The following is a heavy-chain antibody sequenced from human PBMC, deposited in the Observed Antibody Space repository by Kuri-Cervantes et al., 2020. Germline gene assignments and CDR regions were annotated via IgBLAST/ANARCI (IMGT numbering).Heavy chain of an antibody. CDR2: IYHSGST. J-gene: IGHJ5*02. CDR1: GGSFSSGGYS. D-gene: IGHD2-15*01. V-gene: IGHV4-30-2*01. CDR3: ARVVGVVVVAATYVDWFDP. Sequence: SGPLSLTCAVSGGSFSSGGYSWSWIRQPPGKGLEWIGYIYHSGSTYYNPSLKSRATISVDRSKNQFSLKLSSVTAADTAVYYCARVVGVVVVAATYVDWFDPWGQGTLVTVSS.